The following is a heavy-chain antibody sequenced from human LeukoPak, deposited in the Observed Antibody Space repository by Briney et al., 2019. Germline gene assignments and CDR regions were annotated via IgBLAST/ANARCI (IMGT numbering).Heavy chain of an antibody. D-gene: IGHD2-2*01. V-gene: IGHV3-23*01. J-gene: IGHJ4*02. CDR2: ISDSGDVT. CDR3: AKRSKLSRSSASCPLDY. CDR1: GFTFNNYP. Sequence: PGGSLRLSCAASGFTFNNYPMTWVRQPPGKGLEWVSGISDSGDVTYYTDSVKGRFAVSRDNSKNTLYLQMSSLRAEDTAVYYCAKRSKLSRSSASCPLDYWGQGTLVTVSS.